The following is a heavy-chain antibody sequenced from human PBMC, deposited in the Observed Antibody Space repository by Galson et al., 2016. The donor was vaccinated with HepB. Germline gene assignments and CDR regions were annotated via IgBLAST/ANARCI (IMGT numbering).Heavy chain of an antibody. Sequence: SLRLSCAASGFTFSSYSMNWVRQAPGKGLEWVSYISGSSTSIIYADPVKGRYTISRDNAKNALYLQMNSMRDEDTAVYYCARDKTYADYDGLFDYWGQGTLVTVSS. CDR1: GFTFSSYS. CDR3: ARDKTYADYDGLFDY. D-gene: IGHD4-17*01. CDR2: ISGSSTSI. J-gene: IGHJ4*02. V-gene: IGHV3-48*02.